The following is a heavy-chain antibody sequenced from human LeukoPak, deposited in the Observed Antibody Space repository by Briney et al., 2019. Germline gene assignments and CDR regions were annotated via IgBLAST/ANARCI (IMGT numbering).Heavy chain of an antibody. Sequence: SETLSLTCTVSGGSISSYYWSWIRQPPGKGLEWIGYIYYSGSTNYNPSLKSRVTISVDTSKNQFSLKLGSVTAADTAVYYCARNSITGAFDIWGQGTMVTVSS. J-gene: IGHJ3*02. CDR1: GGSISSYY. CDR2: IYYSGST. D-gene: IGHD1-14*01. CDR3: ARNSITGAFDI. V-gene: IGHV4-59*01.